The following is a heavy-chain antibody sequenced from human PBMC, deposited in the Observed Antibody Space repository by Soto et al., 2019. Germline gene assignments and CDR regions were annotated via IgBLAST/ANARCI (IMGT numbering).Heavy chain of an antibody. CDR3: ARRRIQLWLREWVHTGMDV. CDR1: APSISSSSYY. D-gene: IGHD5-18*01. V-gene: IGHV4-39*01. Sequence: PSETLSLTCTVSAPSISSSSYYWGWIRQPPGKGPEWIGSIYYSGSTYYNPSLKSRVTISVDTSKNQFSLKLSSVTAADTAVYYCARRRIQLWLREWVHTGMDVWGQGTTVTVSS. CDR2: IYYSGST. J-gene: IGHJ6*02.